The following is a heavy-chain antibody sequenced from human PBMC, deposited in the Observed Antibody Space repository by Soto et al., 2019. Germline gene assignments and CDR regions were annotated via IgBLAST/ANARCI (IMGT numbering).Heavy chain of an antibody. V-gene: IGHV3-30*18. Sequence: PGGSLRLSCAASGFSFSSDGMHWVRQAPGKGLEWVAVISYDGSNKYYADSVKGRFTISRDDSKNTLYLQMNSLRAEDTAVYYCAKDRSNSWTFDYWGQGT. D-gene: IGHD6-13*01. CDR3: AKDRSNSWTFDY. CDR1: GFSFSSDG. J-gene: IGHJ4*02. CDR2: ISYDGSNK.